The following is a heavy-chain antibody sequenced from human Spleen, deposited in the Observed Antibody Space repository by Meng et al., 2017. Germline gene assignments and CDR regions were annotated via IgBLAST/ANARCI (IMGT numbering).Heavy chain of an antibody. Sequence: SETLSLTCVVSGGSFSDYYWSWIRQSPGKGLEWIGSLYQSGSTYYNPSLKSRVTMSADTSKNQFSLKLSSVTAADTAVYYCASGTIDSSGKYYYYYYGMDVWGQGTTVTVSS. D-gene: IGHD3-22*01. V-gene: IGHV4-59*04. CDR3: ASGTIDSSGKYYYYYYGMDV. CDR1: GGSFSDYY. J-gene: IGHJ6*02. CDR2: LYQSGST.